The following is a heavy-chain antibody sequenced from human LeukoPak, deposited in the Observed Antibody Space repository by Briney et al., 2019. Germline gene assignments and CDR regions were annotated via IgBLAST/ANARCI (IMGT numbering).Heavy chain of an antibody. CDR2: IIPILGIA. V-gene: IGHV1-69*04. D-gene: IGHD2-21*02. CDR1: GGTFSSYA. J-gene: IGHJ4*02. Sequence: SVKVSCKASGGTFSSYAISWVRQAPGQGLEWMGRIIPILGIANYTQKFQGRVTITADKSTSTAYMELSSLRSEDTAVYYCARDRVSSYCGGACRYSLNYWGQGTLVTVSS. CDR3: ARDRVSSYCGGACRYSLNY.